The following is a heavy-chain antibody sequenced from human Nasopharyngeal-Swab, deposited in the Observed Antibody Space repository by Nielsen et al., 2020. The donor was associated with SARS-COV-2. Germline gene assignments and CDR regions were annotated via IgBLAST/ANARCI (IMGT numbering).Heavy chain of an antibody. CDR3: AHSGSGYRNADAFDI. V-gene: IGHV2-5*02. CDR1: GFSLSTSGVG. D-gene: IGHD5-12*01. CDR2: IYWDDDK. J-gene: IGHJ3*02. Sequence: SGPTLVKPPPTLTLTCTFSGFSLSTSGVGVGWIRPPTGKALEWLALIYWDDDKRYSPSLKSRITITKETSKNQVVLTMTNIDPVDTATYYCAHSGSGYRNADAFDIWGQGTMVTVSS.